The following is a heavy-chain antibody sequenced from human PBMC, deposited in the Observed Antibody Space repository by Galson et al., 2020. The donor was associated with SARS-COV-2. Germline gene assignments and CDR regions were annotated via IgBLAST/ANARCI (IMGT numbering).Heavy chain of an antibody. D-gene: IGHD5-18*01. CDR3: AKLCGYSYGPSACHAFDI. CDR1: GFTFDDYA. V-gene: IGHV3-9*01. J-gene: IGHJ3*02. Sequence: SLKISCAASGFTFDDYAMHWVRQAPGKGLEWVSGISWNSGSIGYADSVKGRFTISRDNAKNSLYLQMNSLRAEDTALYYCAKLCGYSYGPSACHAFDIWGQGTMVTVSS. CDR2: ISWNSGSI.